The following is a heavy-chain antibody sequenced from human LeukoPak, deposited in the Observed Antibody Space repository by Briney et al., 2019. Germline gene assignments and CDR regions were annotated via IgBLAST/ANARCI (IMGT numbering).Heavy chain of an antibody. Sequence: SQTLSLTCAVSGVSISSGAYYWSWTRQHPGKGLEYVGYIYYSENTYDNPSLKSRVTISVGTSKNQFSLKLSSVTAAGTAVYFCARGSLGCSGGSCYGGWGQGTLVTVSS. CDR2: IYYSENT. CDR3: ARGSLGCSGGSCYGG. J-gene: IGHJ4*02. V-gene: IGHV4-31*11. D-gene: IGHD2-15*01. CDR1: GVSISSGAYY.